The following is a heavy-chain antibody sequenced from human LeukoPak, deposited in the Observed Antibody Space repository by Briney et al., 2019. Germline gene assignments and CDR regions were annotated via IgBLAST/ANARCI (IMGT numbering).Heavy chain of an antibody. CDR3: ARVGYNYGYGIDY. Sequence: GGSLRLSCAASGFTFSSYSMNWVRQAPGKGLEWVSSISSSSSYIYYADSVKGRFTISRGSAKNSLYLQMNSLRAEDTAVYYCARVGYNYGYGIDYWGQGTLVTVSS. CDR1: GFTFSSYS. D-gene: IGHD5-24*01. J-gene: IGHJ4*02. CDR2: ISSSSSYI. V-gene: IGHV3-21*01.